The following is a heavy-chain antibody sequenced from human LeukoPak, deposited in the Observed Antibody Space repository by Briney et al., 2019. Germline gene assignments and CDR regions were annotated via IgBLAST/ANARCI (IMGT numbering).Heavy chain of an antibody. CDR2: ITGSDDRT. CDR1: GFTFSSAA. V-gene: IGHV3-23*01. CDR3: AKGPQLNSGYHPNY. J-gene: IGHJ4*02. Sequence: GGSLSLSCAASGFTFSSAAMTWVRQAPGKGLEWVSTITGSDDRTYYGDSVKGRFTISRDYSKNTPHLQMNSLRVEDTAIYYCAKGPQLNSGYHPNYWGQGILVTVSS. D-gene: IGHD3-22*01.